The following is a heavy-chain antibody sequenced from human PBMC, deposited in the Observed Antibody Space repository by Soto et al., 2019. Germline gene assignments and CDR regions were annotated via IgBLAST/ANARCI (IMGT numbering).Heavy chain of an antibody. CDR3: ARGIYVWGREFDY. D-gene: IGHD3-16*01. CDR2: MNPNSGAT. CDR1: GYTFTGYY. V-gene: IGHV1-2*02. Sequence: QVQLVQSGAEVKKPGASVKVSCKASGYTFTGYYIHWVRQAPGQGLEWMGWMNPNSGATNYAQKFQGRVTMTGDTSIITDYMELSRLRSDDTAVYYCARGIYVWGREFDYWGQGTLVTVSS. J-gene: IGHJ4*02.